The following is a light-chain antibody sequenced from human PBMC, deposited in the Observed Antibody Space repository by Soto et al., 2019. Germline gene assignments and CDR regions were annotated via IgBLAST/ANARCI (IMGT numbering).Light chain of an antibody. Sequence: DIPMTQSPSSVSASVGDRVSITCRASQGISNWLAWYQQKPGRAPKLLSYTGSSLQSGVPSRFSGPGSGTDFTLTISSLQPEDVATYYCHQANSFPLTFGGGTKVEIK. CDR1: QGISNW. CDR2: TGS. J-gene: IGKJ4*01. CDR3: HQANSFPLT. V-gene: IGKV1-12*01.